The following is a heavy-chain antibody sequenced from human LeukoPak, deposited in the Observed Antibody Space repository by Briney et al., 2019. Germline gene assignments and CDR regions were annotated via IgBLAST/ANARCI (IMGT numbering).Heavy chain of an antibody. CDR3: ARESDIVVVPAAIEVPRALDP. CDR1: GYTFTGYY. Sequence: ASVTVSCKASGYTFTGYYMQWVRQAPGQGLEWMGWINPNIGGTNYAQKFQGRVTMTRDTSISTAYMELSRLRSDDTAVYYCARESDIVVVPAAIEVPRALDPWGQGTLVTVSS. D-gene: IGHD2-2*01. CDR2: INPNIGGT. V-gene: IGHV1-2*02. J-gene: IGHJ5*02.